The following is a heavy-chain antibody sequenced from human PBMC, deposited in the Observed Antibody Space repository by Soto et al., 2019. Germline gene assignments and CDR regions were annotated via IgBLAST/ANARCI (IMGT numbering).Heavy chain of an antibody. Sequence: ETLSLTCTVPGGAIYRSGYYWCGIRQGPGRGLEWIGNIDYNGVTYSNPSLKSRVTISRDTSKNQFSLKLTSVTAADTALYYCGKVLVGATGHTDSDSWGPGTLVTVSS. D-gene: IGHD2-15*01. J-gene: IGHJ4*02. CDR2: IDYNGVT. V-gene: IGHV4-39*01. CDR3: GKVLVGATGHTDSDS. CDR1: GGAIYRSGYY.